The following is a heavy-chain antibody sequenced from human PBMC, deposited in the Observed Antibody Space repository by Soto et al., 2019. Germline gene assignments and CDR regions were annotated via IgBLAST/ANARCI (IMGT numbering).Heavy chain of an antibody. V-gene: IGHV3-53*01. Sequence: PGGSLRLSCAASGFTVSSNYMSWVRQTPGMGLEWVSGIYSGGSTYYADSVKGRFTISRDNSKNTLYLQMNSLRAEDTAVYYCARDLYSYESHWGQGTLVTVSS. CDR1: GFTVSSNY. CDR2: IYSGGST. CDR3: ARDLYSYESH. J-gene: IGHJ4*01. D-gene: IGHD3-22*01.